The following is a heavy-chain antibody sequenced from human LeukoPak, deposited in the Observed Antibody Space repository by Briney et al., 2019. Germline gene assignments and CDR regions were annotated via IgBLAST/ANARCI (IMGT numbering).Heavy chain of an antibody. Sequence: GASLKISCKGSGSSFTSYWIGWVRPLPGKGLEWMGIIYPGDSDTRYSPSFQGQVTISADKSISTAYLQWSSLKASDAAMYYCARLSDAFDIWGQGTMVTVSS. J-gene: IGHJ3*02. CDR3: ARLSDAFDI. V-gene: IGHV5-51*01. CDR2: IYPGDSDT. CDR1: GSSFTSYW.